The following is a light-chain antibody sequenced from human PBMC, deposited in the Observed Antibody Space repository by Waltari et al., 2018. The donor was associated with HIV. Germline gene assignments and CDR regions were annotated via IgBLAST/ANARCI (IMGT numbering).Light chain of an antibody. Sequence: QSALTQPPSASGSPGQSVTTSCSGTISDVVGYNYVSWYQQYPGKAPKLMIYEATKRPSGVPDRFSGSKSDNTASLTVSGLQAEDEADYYCSAYAGSNNWVFGGGTKLTVL. CDR2: EAT. J-gene: IGLJ3*02. V-gene: IGLV2-8*01. CDR3: SAYAGSNNWV. CDR1: ISDVVGYNY.